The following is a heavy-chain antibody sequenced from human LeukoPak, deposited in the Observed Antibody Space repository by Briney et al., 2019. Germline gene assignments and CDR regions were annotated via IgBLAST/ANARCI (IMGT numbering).Heavy chain of an antibody. CDR2: ISSSGSIT. D-gene: IGHD3-10*01. J-gene: IGHJ3*02. CDR3: ARPGITAFDI. V-gene: IGHV3-48*01. Sequence: GGSLRLSCVASGFTLSSHNINWVRQAPGKGLEWVSDISSSGSITYYGDSVKGRITISRDNAKNSVSLYMNSLRAEDSAVYYCARPGITAFDIWGQGTMVTVSS. CDR1: GFTLSSHN.